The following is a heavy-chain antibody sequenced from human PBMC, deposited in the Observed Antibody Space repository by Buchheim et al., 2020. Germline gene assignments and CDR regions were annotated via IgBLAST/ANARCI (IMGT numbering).Heavy chain of an antibody. Sequence: EVQLVESGGGLVQPGGSLRLSCAASGFTFNNYVMSWVRQAPGKGLEWVSGVSGSGGNTYYADSVKGRFAISRDNSKNTLYLQMNSLRAEDTAIYYCARDIIRAAIIGSLDYWGQGTL. CDR2: VSGSGGNT. CDR3: ARDIIRAAIIGSLDY. CDR1: GFTFNNYV. J-gene: IGHJ4*02. D-gene: IGHD3-3*01. V-gene: IGHV3-23*04.